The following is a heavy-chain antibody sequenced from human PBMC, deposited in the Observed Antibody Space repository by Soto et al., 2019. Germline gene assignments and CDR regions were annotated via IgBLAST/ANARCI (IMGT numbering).Heavy chain of an antibody. J-gene: IGHJ5*02. Sequence: PVGSLRLSCAASGFTFSSYGMNWVRQAPGKGLEWVSYISSSGSTIYYADSVKGRFTISRDNAKNSLYLQMNSMRAEDTAVYYCARESGSSGFAPWGQGTLVTVSS. D-gene: IGHD1-26*01. CDR3: ARESGSSGFAP. V-gene: IGHV3-48*03. CDR1: GFTFSSYG. CDR2: ISSSGSTI.